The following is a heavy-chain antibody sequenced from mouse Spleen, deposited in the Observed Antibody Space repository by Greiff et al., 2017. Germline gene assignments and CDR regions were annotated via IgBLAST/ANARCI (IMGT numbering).Heavy chain of an antibody. V-gene: IGHV5-9*04. CDR2: ISSGGGNT. CDR3: ARLVTTCFDY. J-gene: IGHJ2*01. CDR1: GFTFSSYA. Sequence: EVKLMESGGGLVKLGGSLKLSCAASGFTFSSYAMSWVRQTPEKRLEWVATISSGGGNTYYPDSVKGRFTISRDNAKNTLYLQMSSLKSEDTAMYYCARLVTTCFDYWGQGTTLTVSS. D-gene: IGHD2-1*01.